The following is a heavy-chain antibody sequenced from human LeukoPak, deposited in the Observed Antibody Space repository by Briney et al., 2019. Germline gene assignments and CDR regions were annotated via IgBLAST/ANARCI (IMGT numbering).Heavy chain of an antibody. CDR3: AGFTPYYYDSSGYFYDY. CDR1: GGSFSGYY. CDR2: IYYSGST. D-gene: IGHD3-22*01. J-gene: IGHJ4*02. V-gene: IGHV4-39*01. Sequence: SETLSLTCAVYGGSFSGYYWGWIRQPPGKGLERIGSIYYSGSTYYNPSLKSRVTISVDTSKNQFSLKLSSVTAADTAVYYCAGFTPYYYDSSGYFYDYWGQGTLVTVSS.